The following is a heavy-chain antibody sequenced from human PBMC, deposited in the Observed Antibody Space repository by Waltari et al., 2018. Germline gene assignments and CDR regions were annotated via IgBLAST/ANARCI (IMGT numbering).Heavy chain of an antibody. Sequence: QVQLVQSGAEVKKPGSSVNVSCKASGGTFSSHAIRWVRQAPEKGLEWRGGIIPIFGTANYAQKCKGRVTITADESTSTAYMELSSLRSEDTAVYYCARVAGYGMDVWGQGTTVTVSS. CDR1: GGTFSSHA. J-gene: IGHJ6*02. V-gene: IGHV1-69*13. CDR2: IIPIFGTA. CDR3: ARVAGYGMDV.